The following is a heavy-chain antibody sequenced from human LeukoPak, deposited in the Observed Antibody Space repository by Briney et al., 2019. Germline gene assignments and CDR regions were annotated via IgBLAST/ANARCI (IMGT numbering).Heavy chain of an antibody. D-gene: IGHD3-22*01. V-gene: IGHV3-23*01. CDR1: GLTLSNYG. J-gene: IGHJ4*02. CDR2: LSGSGGST. CDR3: AKRGVVIRVILVGFHKEAYYFDY. Sequence: PGGSLRLSWAVAGLTLSNYGMTWVRQAQGKGLEWVGGLSGSGGSTNYADSVKGRFTISRDNAKNTLYLQMNSLRAEDTAVYSCAKRGVVIRVILVGFHKEAYYFDYWGQGVLVTVSS.